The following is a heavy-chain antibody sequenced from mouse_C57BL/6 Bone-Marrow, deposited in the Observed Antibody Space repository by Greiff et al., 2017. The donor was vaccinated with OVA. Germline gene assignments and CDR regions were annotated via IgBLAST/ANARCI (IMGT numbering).Heavy chain of an antibody. CDR2: ISSGGSYT. CDR1: GFTFSSYG. J-gene: IGHJ1*03. D-gene: IGHD1-1*01. Sequence: EVKLVESGGDLVKPGGSLKLSCAASGFTFSSYGMSWVRQTPDKRLEWVATISSGGSYTYYPDSVKGRFTISRDNAKNTLYLQMSSLKSEYTAMYYCARHPYYYGSSYGWYFDVWGTGTTVTVSS. V-gene: IGHV5-6*02. CDR3: ARHPYYYGSSYGWYFDV.